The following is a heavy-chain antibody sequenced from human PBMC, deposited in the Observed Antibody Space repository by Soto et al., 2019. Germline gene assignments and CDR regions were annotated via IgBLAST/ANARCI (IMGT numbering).Heavy chain of an antibody. D-gene: IGHD2-15*01. CDR2: IKRKIDGEAT. J-gene: IGHJ6*02. V-gene: IGHV3-15*07. CDR3: TTGSVEGV. CDR1: GFSFSNAW. Sequence: DSGGGLVKPGGSLRLSCAASGFSFSNAWMNWVRQAPGKGLEWVGRIKRKIDGEATDYAGPVKGRFTVFRDDSKSALYLQMNSLKGDDTAVYYCTTGSVEGVWGQGTTVTVS.